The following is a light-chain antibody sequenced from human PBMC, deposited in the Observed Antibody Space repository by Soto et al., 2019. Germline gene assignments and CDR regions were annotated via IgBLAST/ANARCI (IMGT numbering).Light chain of an antibody. Sequence: DIQLTQSPSSLSASVVDRVTITCRASQAISSYLAWYQQKPGKVPELLIYATSTLQSGAPSRFSGSGSGTDFTLTISSLQPEDVATYYCHKYNHAPTFGGGTKVEI. V-gene: IGKV1-27*01. CDR1: QAISSY. CDR3: HKYNHAPT. CDR2: ATS. J-gene: IGKJ4*01.